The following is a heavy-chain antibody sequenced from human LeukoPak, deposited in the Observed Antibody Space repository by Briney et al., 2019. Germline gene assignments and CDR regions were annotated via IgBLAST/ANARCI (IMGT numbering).Heavy chain of an antibody. Sequence: ASVKVSCKASGYTFTGYYMHWVRQAPGQGLEWMGWINPNSGGTNYAQKFQGRVTMTRDTPISTAYMELSRLGSDDTAVYYCARDFGSAYSSSPDYWGQGTLVTVSS. CDR1: GYTFTGYY. J-gene: IGHJ4*02. CDR3: ARDFGSAYSSSPDY. D-gene: IGHD6-13*01. CDR2: INPNSGGT. V-gene: IGHV1-2*02.